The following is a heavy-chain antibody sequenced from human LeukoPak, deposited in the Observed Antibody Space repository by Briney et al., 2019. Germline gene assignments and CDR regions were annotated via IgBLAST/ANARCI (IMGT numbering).Heavy chain of an antibody. Sequence: ASVKVSCKVSGYTLTELSMHWVRQAPGKGLEWMGGFDPEDGETIYAQKFQGRVTMTEDTSTDTAYMELSSLRSEDTAVYYCATDGLTSGDRFSYYYYYMDVWGKGTTVTVSS. J-gene: IGHJ6*03. V-gene: IGHV1-24*01. CDR2: FDPEDGET. D-gene: IGHD3-16*01. CDR3: ATDGLTSGDRFSYYYYYMDV. CDR1: GYTLTELS.